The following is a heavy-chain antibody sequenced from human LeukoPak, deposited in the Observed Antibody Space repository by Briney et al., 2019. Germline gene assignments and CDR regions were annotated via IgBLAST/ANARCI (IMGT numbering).Heavy chain of an antibody. D-gene: IGHD1-26*01. J-gene: IGHJ4*02. Sequence: PGGSLRLSCADSGFTFSSHWMHWVRQAPGKGLVWVSRIKYDASSTSYADSVXGRFTISRDNAKNTLYLQMNSLRAEDTAVYYCARGATYAYYQDYWGQGTLVTVSS. CDR1: GFTFSSHW. CDR3: ARGATYAYYQDY. CDR2: IKYDASST. V-gene: IGHV3-74*01.